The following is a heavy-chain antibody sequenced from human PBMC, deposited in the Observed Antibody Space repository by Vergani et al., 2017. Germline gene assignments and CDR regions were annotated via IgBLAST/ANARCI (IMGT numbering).Heavy chain of an antibody. J-gene: IGHJ6*02. CDR3: ARELSRGWPIPGYGMDV. V-gene: IGHV4-39*07. D-gene: IGHD6-19*01. Sequence: QLQLQESGPGLVKPSETLSLTCTVSGGSISSSSYYWGWIRQPPGKGLEWIGRIYYSGSTYYNPSLKRRVTISVDTSKNQCSLKPSSVTAADTAVYYCARELSRGWPIPGYGMDVWGQGTTVTVSS. CDR2: IYYSGST. CDR1: GGSISSSSYY.